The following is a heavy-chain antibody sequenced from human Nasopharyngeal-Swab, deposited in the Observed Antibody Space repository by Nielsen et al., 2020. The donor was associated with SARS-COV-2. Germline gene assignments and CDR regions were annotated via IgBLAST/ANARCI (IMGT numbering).Heavy chain of an antibody. D-gene: IGHD3-22*01. V-gene: IGHV3-30*03. Sequence: GESLKISCAASGFTFSSYGMHWVRQAPGKGLEWVAGISYDGNNKYYADSVKGRFTISRDNSKNALYLQMNSLRAEDTAVYHCASTPLVSSGHYYGSDHWGQGILVTVSS. CDR2: ISYDGNNK. J-gene: IGHJ4*02. CDR3: ASTPLVSSGHYYGSDH. CDR1: GFTFSSYG.